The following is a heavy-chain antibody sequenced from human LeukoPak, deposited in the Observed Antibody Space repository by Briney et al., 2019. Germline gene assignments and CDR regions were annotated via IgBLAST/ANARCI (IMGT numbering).Heavy chain of an antibody. CDR1: GYTFTSYG. Sequence: SVKVSCKASGYTFTSYGISWVRQAPGQGLERMGRIIPILGIANYAQKFQGRVTITADKSTSTAYMELSSLRSEDTAVYYCARTYDSSGYYTAPIDYRGQGTLVTVSS. D-gene: IGHD3-22*01. V-gene: IGHV1-69*04. CDR2: IIPILGIA. CDR3: ARTYDSSGYYTAPIDY. J-gene: IGHJ4*02.